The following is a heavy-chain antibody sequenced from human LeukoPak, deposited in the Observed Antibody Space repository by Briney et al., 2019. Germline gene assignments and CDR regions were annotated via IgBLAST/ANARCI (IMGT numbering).Heavy chain of an antibody. D-gene: IGHD2-15*01. CDR1: GFTYSHNG. Sequence: PGGSLRLSCVASGFTYSHNGMHWVRQAPGKGLEWVAFIQYDGNTIFYADSVKGRFTISRDNSKNTLYLQMNSLRAEDTAVYYCARDQGVYCSGGSCTAFDIWGQGTMVTVSS. J-gene: IGHJ3*02. V-gene: IGHV3-30*02. CDR3: ARDQGVYCSGGSCTAFDI. CDR2: IQYDGNTI.